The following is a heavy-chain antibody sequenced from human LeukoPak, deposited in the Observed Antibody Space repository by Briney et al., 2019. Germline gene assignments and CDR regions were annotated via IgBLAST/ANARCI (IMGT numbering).Heavy chain of an antibody. Sequence: SETLSLTCAVYGGSFSGYYWSWIRQPPGKGLEWIGEINHSGSTNYNPSLKSRVTISVDTSKNQFSLKLSSVTAADTAVYYCARAVVLRYFDWLPRTSYNWFDPWGQGTLVTVSS. CDR2: INHSGST. V-gene: IGHV4-34*01. CDR3: ARAVVLRYFDWLPRTSYNWFDP. CDR1: GGSFSGYY. J-gene: IGHJ5*02. D-gene: IGHD3-9*01.